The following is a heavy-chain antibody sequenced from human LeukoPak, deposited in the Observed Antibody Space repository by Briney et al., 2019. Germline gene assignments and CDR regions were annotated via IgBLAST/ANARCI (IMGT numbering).Heavy chain of an antibody. CDR3: ARARGARITMIVVVDYFDY. Sequence: SETLSLTCTVSGGSISSYSWSWIRQPAGKGLEWIGRVFTSGTTNYNPSLKSRVTMSVDTSKDQFSLKLSSVTAADTAVYYCARARGARITMIVVVDYFDYWGQGTLVTVSS. D-gene: IGHD3-22*01. J-gene: IGHJ4*02. CDR2: VFTSGTT. V-gene: IGHV4-4*07. CDR1: GGSISSYS.